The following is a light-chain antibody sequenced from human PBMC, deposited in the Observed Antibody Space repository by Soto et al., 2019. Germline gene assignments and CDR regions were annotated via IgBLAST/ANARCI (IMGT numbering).Light chain of an antibody. V-gene: IGKV3-11*01. CDR1: QSVSNY. J-gene: IGKJ4*01. CDR3: QQRSNWL. CDR2: DAS. Sequence: EIVLTQSPAALSLSPGEGATLSCRASQSVSNYMAWYQQKPGQAPRLLIYDASNRATGVPPRFSASGSGTDFTLTISSLEPEDFAVYYCQQRSNWLFGGGTKVEIK.